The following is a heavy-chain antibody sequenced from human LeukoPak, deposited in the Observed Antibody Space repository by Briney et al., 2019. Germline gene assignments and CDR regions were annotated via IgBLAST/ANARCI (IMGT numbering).Heavy chain of an antibody. Sequence: PSETLSLTCTVSGGSISSGGYYWSWIRQHPGKGLEWIGYIYYSGSTYYNPSLKSRVTISVDTSKNQFSLKLSSVTAADTAVYYCARGQPDYDSSGYYSNWGQGTLVTVSS. J-gene: IGHJ4*02. V-gene: IGHV4-31*03. CDR1: GGSISSGGYY. CDR3: ARGQPDYDSSGYYSN. CDR2: IYYSGST. D-gene: IGHD3-22*01.